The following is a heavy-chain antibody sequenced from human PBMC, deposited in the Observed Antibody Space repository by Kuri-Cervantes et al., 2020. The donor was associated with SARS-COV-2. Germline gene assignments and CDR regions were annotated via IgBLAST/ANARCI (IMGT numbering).Heavy chain of an antibody. D-gene: IGHD5-12*01. CDR2: IKQDGSEK. CDR3: ANEASQVDY. V-gene: IGHV3-7*01. Sequence: GGSLRLSCAASGFTFSSYWMSWVRQAPGKGLEWVANIKQDGSEKHYVDSVKGRFTISRDNSKNTLYLQMNSLRAEDTAVYYCANEASQVDYWGQGTLVTVSS. J-gene: IGHJ4*02. CDR1: GFTFSSYW.